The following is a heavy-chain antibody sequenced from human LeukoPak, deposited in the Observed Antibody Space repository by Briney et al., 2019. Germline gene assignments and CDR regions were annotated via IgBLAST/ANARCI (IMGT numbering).Heavy chain of an antibody. Sequence: SVKVSCKASGGTFSNYAISWVRQAPGQGLEWMERIIPMFGTTNYAQKFQGRVTITTDESTSTAYMEVSSLRIEDTAVYYCASVTVTTWAPDGHMDVWGKGTTVTVSS. CDR1: GGTFSNYA. CDR3: ASVTVTTWAPDGHMDV. J-gene: IGHJ6*03. CDR2: IIPMFGTT. D-gene: IGHD4-11*01. V-gene: IGHV1-69*05.